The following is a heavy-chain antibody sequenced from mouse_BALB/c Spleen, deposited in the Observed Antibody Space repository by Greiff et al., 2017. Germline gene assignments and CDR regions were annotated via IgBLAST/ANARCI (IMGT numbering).Heavy chain of an antibody. CDR3: TRDGELRLPFDY. D-gene: IGHD1-2*01. V-gene: IGHV5-6-4*01. J-gene: IGHJ2*01. CDR2: ISSGGSYT. Sequence: EVQGVESGGGLVKPGGSLKLSCAASGFTFSSYTMSWVRQTPEKRLEWVATISSGGSYTYYPDSVKGRFTISRDNAKNTLYLQMSSLKSEDTAMYYCTRDGELRLPFDYWGQGTTLTVSS. CDR1: GFTFSSYT.